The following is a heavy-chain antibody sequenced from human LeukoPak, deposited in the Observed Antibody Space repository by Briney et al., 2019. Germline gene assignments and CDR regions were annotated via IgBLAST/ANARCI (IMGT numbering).Heavy chain of an antibody. D-gene: IGHD1-26*01. J-gene: IGHJ6*03. CDR1: GDSVSSNSAA. CDR3: ARGKSGELQAFYYYYYMDV. V-gene: IGHV6-1*01. CDR2: TYYRSKWYN. Sequence: SQTLSLTCAISGDSVSSNSAAWNSIRQSPSRGLEWLGRTYYRSKWYNDYAVSVKSRITINPDTSKNQFSLQLNSVTPEDTAVYYCARGKSGELQAFYYYYYMDVWGKGTTVTISS.